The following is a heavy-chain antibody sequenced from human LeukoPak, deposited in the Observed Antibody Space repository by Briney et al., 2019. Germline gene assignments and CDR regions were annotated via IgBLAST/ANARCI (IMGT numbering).Heavy chain of an antibody. CDR1: GFTFSTYT. V-gene: IGHV3-64*01. CDR2: ISGNGGSR. Sequence: GGTLRLSCAASGFTFSTYTMHWVRQAPGKGLEYVSSISGNGGSREYANSVKGRFTISRDNSRNTLYLQMGSLRAEDMAVYYCARDAGYVRFDFWGQGTLATVSS. CDR3: ARDAGYVRFDF. D-gene: IGHD5-18*01. J-gene: IGHJ4*02.